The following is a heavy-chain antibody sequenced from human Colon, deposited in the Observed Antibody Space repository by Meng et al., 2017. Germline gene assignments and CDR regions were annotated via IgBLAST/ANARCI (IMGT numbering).Heavy chain of an antibody. Sequence: SETLSLTCAISGDSVSSNSAAWNWIRQSPSRGLEWLGRTYYRSKWYNDYAVSVKSRITINPDTSKNQFTLQLNSVTPQDTAVYYCARVKAVAGTPFDYWGQGTMVTVSS. CDR3: ARVKAVAGTPFDY. V-gene: IGHV6-1*01. CDR2: TYYRSKWYN. D-gene: IGHD6-19*01. J-gene: IGHJ4*02. CDR1: GDSVSSNSAA.